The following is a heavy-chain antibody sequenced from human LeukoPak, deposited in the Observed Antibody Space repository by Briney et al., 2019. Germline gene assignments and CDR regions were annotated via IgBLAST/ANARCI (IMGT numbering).Heavy chain of an antibody. CDR2: ISYDGSNK. D-gene: IGHD6-13*01. J-gene: IGHJ5*02. Sequence: GRSLRLSCAASGFTFSSYAMHWVSQAPGKGLECVAVISYDGSNKYYADSVKGRFTISRDNSKNTLYLQMNSLRAEDTAVYYCARVWVNSSSTNWFDPWGQGTLVTVSS. V-gene: IGHV3-30*04. CDR3: ARVWVNSSSTNWFDP. CDR1: GFTFSSYA.